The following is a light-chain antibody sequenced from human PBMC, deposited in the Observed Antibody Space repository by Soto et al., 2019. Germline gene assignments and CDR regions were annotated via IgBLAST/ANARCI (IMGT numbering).Light chain of an antibody. CDR3: QQTYSSPRT. CDR2: VAS. CDR1: PNIARY. Sequence: DIQMTQSPSSLPASAGDRVTITCRASPNIARYLYWFQQKPGKAPNLLIYVASNLQSGVPSRFSGSGSGTDFTLTINNLQPEDFATYYCQQTYSSPRTFGQGTKLEIK. J-gene: IGKJ2*01. V-gene: IGKV1-39*01.